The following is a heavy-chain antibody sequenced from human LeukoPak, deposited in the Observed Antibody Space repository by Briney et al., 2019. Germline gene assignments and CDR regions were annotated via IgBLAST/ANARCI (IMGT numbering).Heavy chain of an antibody. CDR2: IYYTGTT. V-gene: IGHV4-59*12. CDR1: GGSISSYY. J-gene: IGHJ5*02. D-gene: IGHD6-13*01. Sequence: SETLSLTCTVSGGSISSYYWSWIRQPPGKGLEWIGWIYYTGTTNYNSSLKSRVTISVDTSRNQFSLRLTSVTAADTAVYYCAREGDSNSVGWFDPWGQGTLVTVSS. CDR3: AREGDSNSVGWFDP.